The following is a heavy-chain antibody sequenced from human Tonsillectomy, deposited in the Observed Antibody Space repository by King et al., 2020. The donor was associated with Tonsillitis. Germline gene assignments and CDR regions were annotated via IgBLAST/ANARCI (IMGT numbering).Heavy chain of an antibody. CDR2: INPSGGST. V-gene: IGHV1-46*01. CDR3: ARDGALNRKGYCSSTSYLPLGFWFDP. D-gene: IGHD2-2*01. Sequence: VQLVESGAEVKKPGASVKVSCKASGYTFTSYYMHWVRQAPGQGLEWMGIINPSGGSTSYAQKFQGRVTMTRDTSTSTVYMELSSLRSEDTAVYYCARDGALNRKGYCSSTSYLPLGFWFDPWGQGTLVTVSS. CDR1: GYTFTSYY. J-gene: IGHJ5*02.